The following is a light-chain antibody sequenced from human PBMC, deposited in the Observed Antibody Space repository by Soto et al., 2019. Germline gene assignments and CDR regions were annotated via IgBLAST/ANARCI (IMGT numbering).Light chain of an antibody. Sequence: QSVLTQPPSASGTPGQRVTISCSGSSSNLGSNTVNWYQQLPGTAPKLLIYSNNQRPSGVPDRFSGSKSGISASLAISGLQSEDEADYYCAAWDDSLNVVFGGGTKLTVL. CDR2: SNN. J-gene: IGLJ2*01. CDR3: AAWDDSLNVV. CDR1: SSNLGSNT. V-gene: IGLV1-44*01.